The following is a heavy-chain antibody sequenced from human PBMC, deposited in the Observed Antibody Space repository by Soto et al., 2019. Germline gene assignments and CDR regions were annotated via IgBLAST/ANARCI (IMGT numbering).Heavy chain of an antibody. CDR3: ATNYGSGSAHFDN. J-gene: IGHJ4*02. D-gene: IGHD3-10*01. CDR2: IIPMLGMS. Sequence: QVQLVQSGAEVKTPGSSVKVSCTASGDTFNFYTLSWVRQAPGQGLEWMGRIIPMLGMSNYAQKFQGRVTXXXDXSTSTAYMGLSSLRSEDTALYYCATNYGSGSAHFDNWGQGTLVTVSS. CDR1: GDTFNFYT. V-gene: IGHV1-69*02.